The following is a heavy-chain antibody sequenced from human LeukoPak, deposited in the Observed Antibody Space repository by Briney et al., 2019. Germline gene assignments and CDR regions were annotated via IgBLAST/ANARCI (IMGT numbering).Heavy chain of an antibody. D-gene: IGHD3-22*01. CDR3: ARDKASGDSSGYYGLWISYYYYGMDV. CDR1: GFTFSSYA. J-gene: IGHJ6*02. CDR2: ISSNGGST. Sequence: GGSLRLSCAASGFTFSSYAMHWVRQAPGKGLEYVSAISSNGGSTYYANSVKGRFTISRDNSKNTLYLQMGSLRAEDMAVYYCARDKASGDSSGYYGLWISYYYYGMDVWGQGTTVTVSS. V-gene: IGHV3-64*01.